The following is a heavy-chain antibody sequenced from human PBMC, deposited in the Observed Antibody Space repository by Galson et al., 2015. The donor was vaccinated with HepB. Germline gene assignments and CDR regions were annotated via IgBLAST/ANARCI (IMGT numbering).Heavy chain of an antibody. CDR2: IYHSGST. D-gene: IGHD3-9*01. CDR1: GGSISSSNW. J-gene: IGHJ6*02. V-gene: IGHV4-4*02. CDR3: APQRAGSRGYFDWLQGGMDV. Sequence: SETLSLTCAVSGGSISSSNWWSWVRQPPGKGLEWIGEIYHSGSTNYNPSLKSRVTISVDKSKNQFSLKLSSVTAADTAVYYCAPQRAGSRGYFDWLQGGMDVWGQGTTVTVSS.